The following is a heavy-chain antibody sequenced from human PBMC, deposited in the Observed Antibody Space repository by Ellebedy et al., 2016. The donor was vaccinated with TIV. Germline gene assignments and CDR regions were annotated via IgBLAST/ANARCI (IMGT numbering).Heavy chain of an antibody. V-gene: IGHV1-2*04. J-gene: IGHJ4*02. D-gene: IGHD2-21*02. CDR1: GYTFTGYY. CDR3: ARDGGKVTANGFDY. Sequence: AASVKVSCKASGYTFTGYYMHWVRQAPGQGLEWMGWINPNSGGTNYAQKFQGWVTMTRDTSISTAYMELSRLRSDDTAVYYCARDGGKVTANGFDYWGQGTLVTVSS. CDR2: INPNSGGT.